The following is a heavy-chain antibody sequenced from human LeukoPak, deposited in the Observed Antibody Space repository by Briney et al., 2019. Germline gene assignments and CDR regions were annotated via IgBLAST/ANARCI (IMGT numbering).Heavy chain of an antibody. CDR2: IYYSGST. V-gene: IGHV4-39*01. D-gene: IGHD3-10*01. Sequence: PSETLSLTCTVSGGSISSSSYYWGWIRQPPGKGLEWSGSIYYSGSTYYNPSLKSRVTISVDTSKNQFSLKLSSVTAADTAVYYCASTLPRGLLWFGDCDYWGQGTLVTVSS. CDR3: ASTLPRGLLWFGDCDY. CDR1: GGSISSSSYY. J-gene: IGHJ4*02.